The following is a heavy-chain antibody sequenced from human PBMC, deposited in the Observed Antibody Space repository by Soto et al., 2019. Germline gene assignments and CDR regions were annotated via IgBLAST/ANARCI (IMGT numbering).Heavy chain of an antibody. V-gene: IGHV4-39*01. Sequence: SETLSLTCTVSGGSISSSSYYWGWIRQPPGKGLEWIGSIYYSGSTYYNPSLKSRVTISVDTSKNQFSLKLSSVTAADTAVYYCASEDRPYCGGDCYLGIRYWGQGTLVTVSS. CDR2: IYYSGST. CDR1: GGSISSSSYY. J-gene: IGHJ4*02. D-gene: IGHD2-21*02. CDR3: ASEDRPYCGGDCYLGIRY.